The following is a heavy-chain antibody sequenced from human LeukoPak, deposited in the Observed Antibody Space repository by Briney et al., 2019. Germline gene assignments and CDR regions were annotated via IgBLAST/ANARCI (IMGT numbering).Heavy chain of an antibody. Sequence: PSETLSLTCTVSGASITSSNYYWLWLRQPPGKGLEWIGSIYYTGITYYNLSLKSRVTISVDTSKYQCSLRLSSVTAADTAVYYCARATCSGGSCYLGYWGQGTLVTVSS. CDR1: GASITSSNYY. V-gene: IGHV4-39*07. J-gene: IGHJ4*02. CDR2: IYYTGIT. CDR3: ARATCSGGSCYLGY. D-gene: IGHD2-15*01.